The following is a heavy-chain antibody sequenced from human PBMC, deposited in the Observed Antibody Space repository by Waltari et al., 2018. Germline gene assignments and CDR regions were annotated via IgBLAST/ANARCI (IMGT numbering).Heavy chain of an antibody. V-gene: IGHV3-74*02. CDR3: AGARAHGMDV. Sequence: EVYLVESGGGLVQPGGSLRLPCAASGITFSSYWMHWVRQAPGQGLVWVSQINTDGSITGDADSVRGRFTISRDNAKSTLYLQMNSLRVEDTAAYYCAGARAHGMDVWGQGTTVTVSS. CDR2: INTDGSIT. J-gene: IGHJ6*02. CDR1: GITFSSYW.